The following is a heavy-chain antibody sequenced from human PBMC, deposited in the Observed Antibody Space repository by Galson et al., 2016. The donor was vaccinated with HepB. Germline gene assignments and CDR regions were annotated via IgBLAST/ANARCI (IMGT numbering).Heavy chain of an antibody. CDR2: FYYTGST. D-gene: IGHD2-21*01. CDR1: GASISHNYFY. CDR3: ARGYCGSGTCHLETVQSPPGY. V-gene: IGHV4-39*07. Sequence: SETLSLTCTVSGASISHNYFYWGWFRQPPGKGPEWIASFYYTGSTSYNPSLRSRATISGDTSKNQFSLKVTSVTAADTAIYYCARGYCGSGTCHLETVQSPPGYWGQGTLVTVAS. J-gene: IGHJ4*02.